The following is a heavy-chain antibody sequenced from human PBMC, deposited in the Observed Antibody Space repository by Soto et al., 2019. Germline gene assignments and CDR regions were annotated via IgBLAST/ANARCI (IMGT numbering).Heavy chain of an antibody. CDR3: ASRRLQEHAYDI. CDR2: VYDTDGT. V-gene: IGHV3-53*01. Sequence: DVQLVESGGGLIQPGGSLRLSCEAFGLTVSGKKYMAWVRQAPGKGLEWVSGVYDTDGTYYADSVKGRFTSSRDSSKTIVYLQMNSLRPDDTAVYYCASRRLQEHAYDIWGLGTTVTVSS. J-gene: IGHJ3*02. D-gene: IGHD4-4*01. CDR1: GLTVSGKKY.